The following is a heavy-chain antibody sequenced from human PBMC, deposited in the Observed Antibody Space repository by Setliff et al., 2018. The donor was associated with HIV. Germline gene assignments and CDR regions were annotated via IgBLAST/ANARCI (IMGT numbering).Heavy chain of an antibody. D-gene: IGHD1-26*01. Sequence: PSETLSLTCAVSGFSISSGYYWGWIRQPPGKGLEWIGTIYHGGSTYYSPSLMSRVTISVDTSKNQISLKLNSVTAADTAVYYCARDKGGTYDGMYYYYYMDVWGKGTTVTVSS. V-gene: IGHV4-38-2*02. J-gene: IGHJ6*03. CDR1: GFSISSGYY. CDR2: IYHGGST. CDR3: ARDKGGTYDGMYYYYYMDV.